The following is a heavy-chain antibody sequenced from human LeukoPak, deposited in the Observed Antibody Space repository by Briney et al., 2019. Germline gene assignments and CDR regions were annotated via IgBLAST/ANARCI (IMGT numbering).Heavy chain of an antibody. CDR2: IYTSGST. J-gene: IGHJ5*02. CDR3: AAISLAGQGDRFDP. Sequence: SETLSLTCTVSGGSISNYYWHWIRQPAGKGLEWIGRIYTSGSTNYSPSLKSRVTMSIDTSKNQFSLKLRSVTAADTAVYYCAAISLAGQGDRFDPWGQGTLVTVSS. V-gene: IGHV4-4*07. D-gene: IGHD6-19*01. CDR1: GGSISNYY.